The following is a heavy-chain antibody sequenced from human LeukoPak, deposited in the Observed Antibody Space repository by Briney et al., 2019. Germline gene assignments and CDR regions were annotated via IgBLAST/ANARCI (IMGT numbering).Heavy chain of an antibody. J-gene: IGHJ4*02. CDR2: ISSSSSYI. Sequence: GGSLRLSCAASVFTFSSYSMNWVRQAPGKGLEWVSSISSSSSYIYYADSVKGRFTISRDNAKNSLYLQMNSLRAEDTAVYYCAREEVATSFVDYWGQGTLVTVSS. D-gene: IGHD5-12*01. CDR1: VFTFSSYS. CDR3: AREEVATSFVDY. V-gene: IGHV3-21*01.